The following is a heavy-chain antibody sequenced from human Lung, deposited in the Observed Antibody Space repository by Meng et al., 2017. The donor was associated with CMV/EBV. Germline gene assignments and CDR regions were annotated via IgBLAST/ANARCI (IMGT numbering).Heavy chain of an antibody. Sequence: SETLSLTCTVSGGSVSSGSYYWSWNRQHPGKGLEWIGYIYYSGSTNYNPSLESRVTISVDTSKYQFSLNLSAVTAADTAVYYCARDLVIRYGMDVWGQRTTVTVSS. J-gene: IGHJ6*02. V-gene: IGHV4-61*01. CDR2: IYYSGST. CDR3: ARDLVIRYGMDV. CDR1: GGSVSSGSYY. D-gene: IGHD3-16*02.